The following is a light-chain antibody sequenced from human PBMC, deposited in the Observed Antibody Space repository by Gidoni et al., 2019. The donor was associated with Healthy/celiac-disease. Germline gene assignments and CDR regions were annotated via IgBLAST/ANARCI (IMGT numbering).Light chain of an antibody. V-gene: IGKV3-11*01. J-gene: IGKJ4*01. CDR3: QQRSNWPLT. CDR1: QSVSSY. Sequence: ELVLTQSLATLSLSPGERATLSCRASQSVSSYLAWYQTKPGQAPRLLIYDASNRATGIPARFSGSGSGTDFTLTISSLEPEDFAVYYCQQRSNWPLTFGGGTKVEIK. CDR2: DAS.